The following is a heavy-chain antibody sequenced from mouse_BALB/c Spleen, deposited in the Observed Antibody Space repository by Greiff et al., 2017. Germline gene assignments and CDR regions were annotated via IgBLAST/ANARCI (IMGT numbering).Heavy chain of an antibody. CDR1: GYTFTSYW. CDR2: IYPGDGDT. CDR3: ARLGYYGYEFAY. D-gene: IGHD1-2*01. J-gene: IGHJ3*01. V-gene: IGHV1-87*01. Sequence: VQLQQSGAELARPGASVKLSCKASGYTFTSYWMQWVKQRPGQGLEWIGAIYPGDGDTRYTQKFKGKATLTADKSSSTAYMQLSSLASEDSAVYYCARLGYYGYEFAYWGQGTLVTVSA.